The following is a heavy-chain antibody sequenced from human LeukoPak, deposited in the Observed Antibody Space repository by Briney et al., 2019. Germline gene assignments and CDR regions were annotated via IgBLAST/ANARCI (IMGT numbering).Heavy chain of an antibody. J-gene: IGHJ4*01. CDR1: GFTFDDYG. D-gene: IGHD3-9*01. CDR3: ATDIRSSPLGF. V-gene: IGHV3-66*01. Sequence: GGSLRLSCAASGFTFDDYGMSWVRQAPGKGLEWVSIIYAGGSTCYADSAKGRFTISRDSSNNTLFLQMSNLRADDSGLYYCATDIRSSPLGFWGHGTLVTVSS. CDR2: IYAGGST.